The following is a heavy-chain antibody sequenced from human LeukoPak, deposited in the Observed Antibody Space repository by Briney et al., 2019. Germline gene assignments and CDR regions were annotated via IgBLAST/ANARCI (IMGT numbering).Heavy chain of an antibody. Sequence: ASETLSLTCAVYGGSFSGYYWSWIRQPPGKGLEWIGEINHSGSTNYNPSLKSRVTISVDRSKNQFSLKLSSVTAADTAVYYCASYTGWSGYNTFDYWGQGTLVTVSS. CDR1: GGSFSGYY. V-gene: IGHV4-34*01. CDR3: ASYTGWSGYNTFDY. J-gene: IGHJ4*02. D-gene: IGHD3-3*01. CDR2: INHSGST.